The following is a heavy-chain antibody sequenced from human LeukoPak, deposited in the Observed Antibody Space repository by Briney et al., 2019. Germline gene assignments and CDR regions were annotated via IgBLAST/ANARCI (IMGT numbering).Heavy chain of an antibody. CDR2: IYYSGST. J-gene: IGHJ5*02. CDR3: ARHEGGGSSWSPYNWFDP. D-gene: IGHD6-13*01. CDR1: GGAISMYY. V-gene: IGHV4-59*08. Sequence: ASETLSLTCTVSGGAISMYYWGWIRQPPGKGLEWMGYIYYSGSTNYNPALTTRVTISVDTSKNQFSLKLSSVTAADTAVYYCARHEGGGSSWSPYNWFDPWGQGTLVTVSS.